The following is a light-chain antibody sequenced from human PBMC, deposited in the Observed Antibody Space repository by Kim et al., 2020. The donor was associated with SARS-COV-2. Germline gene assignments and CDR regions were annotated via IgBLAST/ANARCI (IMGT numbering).Light chain of an antibody. CDR3: SSHTTSSTYV. Sequence: GQSITISFAGTSNDVGAYNSVSWYQQHPGTAPKLIIYDVTGRASGVSSRFSGSQSGNTASLTISGLRAEDETDYYCSSHTTSSTYVFGSGTKVTVL. CDR2: DVT. CDR1: SNDVGAYNS. J-gene: IGLJ1*01. V-gene: IGLV2-14*03.